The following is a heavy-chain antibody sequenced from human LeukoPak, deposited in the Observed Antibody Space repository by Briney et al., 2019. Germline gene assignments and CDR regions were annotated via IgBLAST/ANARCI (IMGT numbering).Heavy chain of an antibody. J-gene: IGHJ4*02. V-gene: IGHV1-69*02. CDR2: IIPILGIA. CDR3: ARVGHDILTGYSDY. CDR1: GGTFSSYT. Sequence: ASVKVSCKASGGTFSSYTISWVRQAPGQGLEWMGRIIPILGIANYAQKLQGRVTITADKSTSTAYMELSSLRSEDTAVYYCARVGHDILTGYSDYWGQGTLVTVSS. D-gene: IGHD3-9*01.